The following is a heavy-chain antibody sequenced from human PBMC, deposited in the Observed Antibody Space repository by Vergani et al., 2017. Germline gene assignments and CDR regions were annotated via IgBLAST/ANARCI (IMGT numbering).Heavy chain of an antibody. V-gene: IGHV1-46*03. D-gene: IGHD3-9*01. CDR3: ARGDYGILTGYRY. CDR1: GYTFTDHY. J-gene: IGHJ4*02. CDR2: INPSGAHT. Sequence: VQLVQSGAEVKKPGATMKISCKVSGYTFTDHYMHRVKQAPGQGLEWMGIINPSGAHTNYGQKFQGRVTMTRDTSTSTVYMELSSLRSEDEAIYYCARGDYGILTGYRYWGQGTLVTVSA.